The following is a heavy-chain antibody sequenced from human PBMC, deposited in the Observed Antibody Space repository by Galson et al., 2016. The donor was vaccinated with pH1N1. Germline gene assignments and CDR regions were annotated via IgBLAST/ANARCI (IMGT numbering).Heavy chain of an antibody. V-gene: IGHV1-2*02. Sequence: SVKVSCKASGYTFTGYYIHWVRQAPGQGLEWMGWIKPNSGDPKYAQKFQGRVTMTRDTSISTAYMELSSLRSDDTAIYYCARGRYCNNRDCFMGIDSWGQGTLVTVSS. CDR2: IKPNSGDP. J-gene: IGHJ4*02. D-gene: IGHD2-8*01. CDR1: GYTFTGYY. CDR3: ARGRYCNNRDCFMGIDS.